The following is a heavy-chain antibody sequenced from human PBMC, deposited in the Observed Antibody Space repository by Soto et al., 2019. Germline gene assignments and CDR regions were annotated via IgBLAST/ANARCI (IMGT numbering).Heavy chain of an antibody. V-gene: IGHV4-59*01. CDR2: IYYSGST. J-gene: IGHJ3*01. CDR1: GGSISSYY. D-gene: IGHD3-10*01. Sequence: PSETLSLTCTVSGGSISSYYWSWIRQPPGKGLEWIGYIYYSGSTNYNPSLKSRVTISVDTSKNQFSLKLTSVTAAETAVYYCARRYGSAFDFWGQGTMVTVS. CDR3: ARRYGSAFDF.